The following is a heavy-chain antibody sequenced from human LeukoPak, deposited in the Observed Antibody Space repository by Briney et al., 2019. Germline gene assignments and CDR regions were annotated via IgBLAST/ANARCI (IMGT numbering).Heavy chain of an antibody. CDR2: IRYDGSNK. J-gene: IGHJ4*02. CDR1: GFTFSSYG. V-gene: IGHV3-30*02. Sequence: GGSLRLSCAASGFTFSSYGMHWVRQAPGKGLGWVAFIRYDGSNKYYADSVKGRFTISRDNSKNTLYLQMNSLRAEDTAVYYCAKDWSSGGDYDGSGYDYWGQGTLVTVSS. CDR3: AKDWSSGGDYDGSGYDY. D-gene: IGHD3-22*01.